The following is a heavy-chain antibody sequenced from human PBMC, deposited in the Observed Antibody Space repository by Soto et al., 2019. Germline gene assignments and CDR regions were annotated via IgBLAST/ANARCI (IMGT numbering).Heavy chain of an antibody. CDR2: IYWDDDK. V-gene: IGHV2-5*02. D-gene: IGHD4-17*01. CDR1: GFSLSTSGVG. J-gene: IGHJ6*02. Sequence: QITLKESGPTLVKPTQTLTLTCTFSGFSLSTSGVGVGWIRQPPGKALEWLALIYWDDDKRYSPSLKIRLTITKDTDETRLVLTMTNMDPVDTASYYCARDHGDFYGEDSGMDVWGQGTTVTVSS. CDR3: ARDHGDFYGEDSGMDV.